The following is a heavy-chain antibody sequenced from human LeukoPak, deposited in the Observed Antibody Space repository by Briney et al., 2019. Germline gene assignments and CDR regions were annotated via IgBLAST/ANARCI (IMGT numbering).Heavy chain of an antibody. Sequence: GGSLRLSCAASGFTFSNYAMSWVRQAPGKGPEWVSAIRGGGGSAFYADSVKGRFTISRDNSKYTLFLQMNSLRAEDTAVYYCARDPNGDYIGAFDMWGPGTMVTVSS. V-gene: IGHV3-23*01. CDR1: GFTFSNYA. D-gene: IGHD4-17*01. CDR3: ARDPNGDYIGAFDM. CDR2: IRGGGGSA. J-gene: IGHJ3*02.